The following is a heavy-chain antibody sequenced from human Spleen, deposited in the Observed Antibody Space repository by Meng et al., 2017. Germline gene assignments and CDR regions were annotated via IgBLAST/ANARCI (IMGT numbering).Heavy chain of an antibody. CDR1: GYTFTSYY. V-gene: IGHV1-46*03. CDR3: ARELRDTLYFDY. J-gene: IGHJ4*02. CDR2: LNPSVGST. Sequence: QVQLVQSGAEVKKPGASVKVSCKASGYTFTSYYVHWVRQAPGQGLEWMGILNPSVGSTTYAQKFEGRVTMTRDTSTSTVYLELSSLTSEDTAVYYCARELRDTLYFDYWGQGTLVTVSS. D-gene: IGHD5-24*01.